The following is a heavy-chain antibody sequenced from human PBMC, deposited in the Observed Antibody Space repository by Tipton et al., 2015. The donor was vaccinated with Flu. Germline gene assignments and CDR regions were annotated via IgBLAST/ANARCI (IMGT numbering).Heavy chain of an antibody. CDR2: ITTGTGYS. CDR1: GFTFNNYN. V-gene: IGHV3-21*01. J-gene: IGHJ4*02. D-gene: IGHD1-26*01. Sequence: SLRLSCAASGFTFNNYNMHWVRRAPGKGLEWVSSITTGTGYSYHADSLKGRFTISRDNAKNPLYLQMNSLGAEDTAIYYCARDLGVGAPFDYWGQGTPVTVSS. CDR3: ARDLGVGAPFDY.